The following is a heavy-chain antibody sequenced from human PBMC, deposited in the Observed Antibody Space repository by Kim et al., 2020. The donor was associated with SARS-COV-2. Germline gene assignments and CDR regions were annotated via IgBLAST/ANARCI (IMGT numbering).Heavy chain of an antibody. CDR2: VTSSGANR. CDR3: ANGIQARSKGEGS. J-gene: IGHJ5*02. CDR1: GCTFSSYD. V-gene: IGHV3-23*01. D-gene: IGHD1-26*01. Sequence: GGSLRLSCAASGCTFSSYDMHWVRQAPGKGLEWVASVTSSGANRYHADFVRGRFTTSRDNSKNTVYLQMNSLRAEETAVYYCANGIQARSKGEGSWGQGTLVTVST.